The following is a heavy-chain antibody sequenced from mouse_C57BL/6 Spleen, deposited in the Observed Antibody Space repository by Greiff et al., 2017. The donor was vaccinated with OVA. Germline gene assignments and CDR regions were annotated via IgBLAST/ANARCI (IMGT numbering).Heavy chain of an antibody. Sequence: QVQLKESGPELVKPGASVKLSCKASGYTFTSYDINWVKQRPGQGLEWIGWIYPRDGSTKYNEKFKGKATLTVDTSSSTAYMELHSLTSEDSAVYFCARSIDYYGSPLFAYWGQGTLVTVSA. D-gene: IGHD1-1*01. V-gene: IGHV1-85*01. CDR3: ARSIDYYGSPLFAY. CDR2: IYPRDGST. J-gene: IGHJ3*01. CDR1: GYTFTSYD.